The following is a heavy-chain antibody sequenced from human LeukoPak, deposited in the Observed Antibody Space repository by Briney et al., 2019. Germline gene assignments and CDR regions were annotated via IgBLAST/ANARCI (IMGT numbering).Heavy chain of an antibody. CDR3: ATEVTSIVPDY. CDR2: FDPENDER. D-gene: IGHD2-21*02. CDR1: GHTLSELP. V-gene: IGHV1-24*01. J-gene: IGHJ4*02. Sequence: ASVKVSCKVSGHTLSELPMYWVRQAPGEGLEWMGGFDPENDERNYAQKFRGRVTMTEDTSTNTAYMELSSLRSDDTAVYYCATEVTSIVPDYWGQGTLVTVSS.